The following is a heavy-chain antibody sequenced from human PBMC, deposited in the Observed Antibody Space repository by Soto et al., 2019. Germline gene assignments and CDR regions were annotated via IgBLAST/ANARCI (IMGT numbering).Heavy chain of an antibody. Sequence: GGSLRLSCTASGFTFGDYAMSWFRQAPGKGLEWVGFIRSKAYGGTTEYAASVKGRFTISRDDSKSIAYLQMNSLKTEDTAVYYCTSRVTPRAPFDYWGQGTLVTVSS. CDR2: IRSKAYGGTT. CDR3: TSRVTPRAPFDY. V-gene: IGHV3-49*03. D-gene: IGHD4-4*01. CDR1: GFTFGDYA. J-gene: IGHJ4*02.